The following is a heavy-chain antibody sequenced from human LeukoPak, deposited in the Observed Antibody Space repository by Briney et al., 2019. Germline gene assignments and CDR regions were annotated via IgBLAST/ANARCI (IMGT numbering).Heavy chain of an antibody. CDR1: GFTFGSYA. V-gene: IGHV3-30*04. D-gene: IGHD5-18*01. Sequence: PGGSLRLSCAASGFTFGSYAMHWVRQAPGKGLEWVAFISYDGSNKDYADSVKGRFTISRDDSKNTLFLQMNSLRAEDTAAYYCARRIQATPTSWGFDYWGQGTLVTVSS. CDR3: ARRIQATPTSWGFDY. CDR2: ISYDGSNK. J-gene: IGHJ4*02.